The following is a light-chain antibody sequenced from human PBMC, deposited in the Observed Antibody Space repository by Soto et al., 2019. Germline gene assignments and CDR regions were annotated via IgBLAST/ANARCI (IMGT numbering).Light chain of an antibody. CDR2: EVR. CDR1: SSVVRDYNY. CDR3: SSYITSNTLI. J-gene: IGLJ2*01. Sequence: QSALTQPASVSGSPGQSITISCPGTSSVVRDYNYVSWYQQHPGKAPKVLIYEVRNRPSGVSNRFSGSKSGNTASLIISGLQAEDEADYYCSSYITSNTLIFGGGTKVTVL. V-gene: IGLV2-14*01.